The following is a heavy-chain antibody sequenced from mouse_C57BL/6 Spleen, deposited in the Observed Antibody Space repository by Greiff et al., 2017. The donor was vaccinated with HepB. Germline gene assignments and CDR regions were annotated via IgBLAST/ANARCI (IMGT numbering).Heavy chain of an antibody. CDR3: ARGGTGDAMDY. Sequence: EVQLVESGGGLVKPGGSLKLSCAASGFTFSDYGMHWVRQAPEKGLEWVAYISSGSSTIYYADTVKGRFTISRDNAKNTLFLQMTRLRSEDTAIYYCARGGTGDAMDYWGQGTSVTVSS. V-gene: IGHV5-17*01. J-gene: IGHJ4*01. CDR2: ISSGSSTI. CDR1: GFTFSDYG. D-gene: IGHD2-14*01.